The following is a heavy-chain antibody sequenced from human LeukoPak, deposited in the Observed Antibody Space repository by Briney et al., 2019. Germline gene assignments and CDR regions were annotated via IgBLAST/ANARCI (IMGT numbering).Heavy chain of an antibody. CDR1: GGSISSYY. D-gene: IGHD6-13*01. J-gene: IGHJ4*02. Sequence: SETLSLTCTVSGGSISSYYWSWIRQPPGKGLEWIGRIYTSGSTNYNPSLKSRVTMSVDTSKNQFSLKLSSVTAADTAVYYCAREGIAAAGTWGYFDYWGQGTLVTVSS. CDR2: IYTSGST. V-gene: IGHV4-4*07. CDR3: AREGIAAAGTWGYFDY.